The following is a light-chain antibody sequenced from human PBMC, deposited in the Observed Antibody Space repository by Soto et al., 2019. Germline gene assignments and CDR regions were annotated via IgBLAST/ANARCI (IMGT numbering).Light chain of an antibody. CDR3: QFYGSSLIT. CDR2: DAS. Sequence: LKQSPATLSLYKRERATLSCRASQSVSSYLAWYQQKPGQAPRLLIYDASNRATGIPARFSGSGSGTDFTLTISRLEPEDSAVYYCQFYGSSLITFGQGTRLEI. J-gene: IGKJ5*01. CDR1: QSVSSY. V-gene: IGKV3-11*01.